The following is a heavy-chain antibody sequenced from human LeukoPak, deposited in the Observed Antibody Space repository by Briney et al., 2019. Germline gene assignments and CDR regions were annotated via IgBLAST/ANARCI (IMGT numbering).Heavy chain of an antibody. CDR3: ARADYYDILTGYYPPFDY. CDR2: INSDGSST. D-gene: IGHD3-9*01. V-gene: IGHV3-74*01. CDR1: GFTFSSYW. J-gene: IGHJ4*02. Sequence: GGSLRLSCAASGFTFSSYWMHWVRQAPGKGLVWVPRINSDGSSTSYADSVKGRFTISRDNAKNTLYLQMNSLRAEDTAVYYCARADYYDILTGYYPPFDYWGQGTLVTVSS.